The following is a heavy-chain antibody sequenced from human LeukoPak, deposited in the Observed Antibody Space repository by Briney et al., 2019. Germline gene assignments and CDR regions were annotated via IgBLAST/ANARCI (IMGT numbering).Heavy chain of an antibody. Sequence: SETLSLTCAVYGGSFSGYYWSWIRQPPGKGLEWIGEINHSGSTNYNPSLKSRVTISVDTSKNQFSLKLSSVTAADTAVYYCARSVAGSRVAFDIWGQGTMVTVSS. J-gene: IGHJ3*02. D-gene: IGHD6-19*01. CDR1: GGSFSGYY. CDR2: INHSGST. CDR3: ARSVAGSRVAFDI. V-gene: IGHV4-34*01.